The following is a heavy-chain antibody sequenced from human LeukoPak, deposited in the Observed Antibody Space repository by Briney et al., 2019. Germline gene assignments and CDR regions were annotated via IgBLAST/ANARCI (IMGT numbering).Heavy chain of an antibody. D-gene: IGHD6-19*01. CDR3: ARDLDSSGWYGGGDAFDI. CDR2: IYYSGST. J-gene: IGHJ3*02. V-gene: IGHV4-59*01. Sequence: PSETLSLTCTVSGGSISSYYWSWIRQPPGKGLEWVGYIYYSGSTNYNPSLKRRVTISVDTSKNQFSLKLSSVTAADTAVYYCARDLDSSGWYGGGDAFDIWGQGTMVTVSS. CDR1: GGSISSYY.